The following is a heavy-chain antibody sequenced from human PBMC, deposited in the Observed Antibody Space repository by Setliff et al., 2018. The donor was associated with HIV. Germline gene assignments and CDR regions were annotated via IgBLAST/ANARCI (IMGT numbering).Heavy chain of an antibody. J-gene: IGHJ2*01. CDR2: INHSGRT. Sequence: SETLSLTCAVYGGSFSGSYWSWIRQPPGKGLEWIGEINHSGRTNYNPSLKSRVTISVDTYKNQFSLKVTSVTAEYTAVYYWSSCIFGDYARYFDLWGRGTLVTVSS. D-gene: IGHD4-17*01. CDR1: GGSFSGSY. CDR3: SSCIFGDYARYFDL. V-gene: IGHV4-34*01.